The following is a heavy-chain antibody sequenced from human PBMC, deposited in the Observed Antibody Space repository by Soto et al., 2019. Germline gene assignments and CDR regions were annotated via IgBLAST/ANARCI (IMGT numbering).Heavy chain of an antibody. Sequence: GGSLRLSCAASGFTFSNAWMSWVRQAPGKGLEWVGRIKSKTDGGTTDYAAPVKGRFTISRDDSKNTLYLQMNSLKTEDTAVYYCTKTYYDFWSGYLFDYWGQGTLVTVSS. CDR1: GFTFSNAW. J-gene: IGHJ4*02. CDR3: TKTYYDFWSGYLFDY. D-gene: IGHD3-3*01. CDR2: IKSKTDGGTT. V-gene: IGHV3-15*01.